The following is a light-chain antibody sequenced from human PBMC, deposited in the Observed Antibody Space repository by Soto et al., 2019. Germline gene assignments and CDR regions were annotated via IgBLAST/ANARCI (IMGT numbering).Light chain of an antibody. Sequence: EIVMTQSPATLSVSPGERATLSCRASLTVSVNLAWYQQKPGQAPRLLIYGASTRATGVPARFSGSGSGTEFTLTISSLQSEDFAVYYCQQYNDWPPFTFGPGTRVDIK. J-gene: IGKJ3*01. V-gene: IGKV3-15*01. CDR2: GAS. CDR3: QQYNDWPPFT. CDR1: LTVSVN.